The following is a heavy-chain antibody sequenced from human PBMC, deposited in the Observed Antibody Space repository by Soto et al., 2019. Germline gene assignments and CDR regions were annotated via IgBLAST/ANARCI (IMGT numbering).Heavy chain of an antibody. CDR3: ARERVGHSAMDV. V-gene: IGHV4-59*01. J-gene: IGHJ6*02. CDR1: GVSITNYY. CDR2: ISDSGST. Sequence: QVQLQESGPGLVKPSETLSLMCTVSGVSITNYYWSWIRQSPAKGLEWIGYISDSGSTKYNPSLKSRVTISVDTSKNQFSLKLTSVTAADTAVYYCARERVGHSAMDVWGQGTTVTVSS. D-gene: IGHD1-26*01.